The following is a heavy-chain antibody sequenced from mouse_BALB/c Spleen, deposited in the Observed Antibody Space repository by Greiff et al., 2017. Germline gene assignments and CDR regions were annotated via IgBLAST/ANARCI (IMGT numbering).Heavy chain of an antibody. J-gene: IGHJ2*01. Sequence: QVQLQQPGAELVKPGAPVKLSCKASGYTFTSYWMNWVKQRPGRGLEWIGRIDPSDSETHYNQKFKDKATLTVDKSSSTAYIQLSSLTSEDSAVYYCARRRVSVDYFDYWGQGTTLTVSS. CDR1: GYTFTSYW. CDR3: ARRRVSVDYFDY. CDR2: IDPSDSET. V-gene: IGHV1-69*02.